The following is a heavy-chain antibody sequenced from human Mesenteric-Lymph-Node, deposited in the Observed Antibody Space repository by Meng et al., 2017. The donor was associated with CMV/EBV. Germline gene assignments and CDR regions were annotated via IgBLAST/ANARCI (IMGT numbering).Heavy chain of an antibody. CDR3: ARGFLELN. CDR1: GGSFSGYY. J-gene: IGHJ4*02. V-gene: IGHV4-34*01. Sequence: TRSLTCAGYGGSFSGYYWSWIRQPPGKGLEWIGEINHSGSTNYNPSLKSRVTISVDTSKNQFSLKLSSVTAADTAVYYCARGFLELNWGQGTLVTVSS. CDR2: INHSGST. D-gene: IGHD3-3*01.